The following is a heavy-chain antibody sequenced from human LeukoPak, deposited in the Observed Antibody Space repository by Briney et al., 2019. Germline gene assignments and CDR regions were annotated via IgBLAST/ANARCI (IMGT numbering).Heavy chain of an antibody. CDR2: IKSKTDGGTT. D-gene: IGHD3-3*01. CDR3: TTDLLYDFWSGYYNPYPIDY. CDR1: GFTFSNAW. Sequence: GGSLRLSCAASGFTFSNAWMSWVRQAPGKGLEWVGRIKSKTDGGTTDYAAPVKGRFTISRDDSKNTLYLQMNSLKTEDTAVYYCTTDLLYDFWSGYYNPYPIDYWGQGTLVTVSS. V-gene: IGHV3-15*01. J-gene: IGHJ4*02.